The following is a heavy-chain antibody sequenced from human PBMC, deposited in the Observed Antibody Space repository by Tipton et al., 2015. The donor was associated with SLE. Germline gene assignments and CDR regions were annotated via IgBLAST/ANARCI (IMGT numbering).Heavy chain of an antibody. CDR2: ISYSGST. J-gene: IGHJ4*02. CDR1: GGYISSHY. D-gene: IGHD3-10*01. V-gene: IGHV4-59*11. CDR3: ARAGRYYYGSGTFDY. Sequence: TLSLTCTVSGGYISSHYWSWIRQPPGKGLEWIGYISYSGSTNYNPSLKSRVTISVDTSKNQVSLKLSSVTAADTAVYYCARAGRYYYGSGTFDYWGQGTLVTVSS.